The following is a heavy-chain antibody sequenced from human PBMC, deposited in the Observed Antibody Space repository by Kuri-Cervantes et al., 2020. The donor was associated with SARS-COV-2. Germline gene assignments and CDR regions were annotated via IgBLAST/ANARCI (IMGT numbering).Heavy chain of an antibody. J-gene: IGHJ5*02. CDR3: AREVVVPAAGFDP. D-gene: IGHD2-2*01. CDR2: IGPSNTYI. Sequence: GGSLRLSCTASGFTFNTYNMKWVRQAPGKGLEWVSGIGPSNTYIYYADSVKGRFIISRDNSKNTLYLQMNSLRAEDTAVYYCAREVVVPAAGFDPWGQGTLVTVS. CDR1: GFTFNTYN. V-gene: IGHV3-21*01.